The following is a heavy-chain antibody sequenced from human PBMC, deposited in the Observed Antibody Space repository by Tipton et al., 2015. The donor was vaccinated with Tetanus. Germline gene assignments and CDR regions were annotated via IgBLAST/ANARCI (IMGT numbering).Heavy chain of an antibody. CDR3: ARGGRYACGVQGWFDP. CDR2: IYYSGST. J-gene: IGHJ5*02. V-gene: IGHV4-59*01. Sequence: TLSLTCTVSGGSISSYYWSWIRQPPGKGLEWIGYIYYSGSTNYNPSLKSRATISVDTSKNQFSLKLSSVTAADTAVYYCARGGRYACGVQGWFDPWGQGTLVTVSS. D-gene: IGHD3-16*01. CDR1: GGSISSYY.